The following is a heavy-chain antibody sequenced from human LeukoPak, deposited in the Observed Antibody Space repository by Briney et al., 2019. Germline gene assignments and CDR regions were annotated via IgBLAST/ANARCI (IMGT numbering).Heavy chain of an antibody. CDR1: GFTFSSYS. V-gene: IGHV3-21*01. CDR3: ARDGVAEGGDDY. D-gene: IGHD3-16*01. J-gene: IGHJ4*02. Sequence: GGSLRLSCAASGFTFSSYSMNWVRQAPGKGLEWVSSISSSSSYIYYADSVKGRFTISGDNAKNSLYLQMNSLRAEDTAVYYCARDGVAEGGDDYWGQGTLVTVSS. CDR2: ISSSSSYI.